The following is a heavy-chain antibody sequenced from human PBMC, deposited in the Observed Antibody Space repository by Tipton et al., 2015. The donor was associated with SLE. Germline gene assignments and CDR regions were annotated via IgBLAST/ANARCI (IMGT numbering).Heavy chain of an antibody. CDR3: ARVGDGYNVMDV. V-gene: IGHV3-23*01. CDR2: ISGSGGST. D-gene: IGHD5-24*01. CDR1: GFTFSSYA. Sequence: SLRLSCAASGFTFSSYAMSWVRQAPGKGLEWVSGISGSGGSTYYADSVKGRFTISRDNSKNTLYLQMNSLRAEDTAVYYCARVGDGYNVMDVWGKGTTVTVSS. J-gene: IGHJ6*04.